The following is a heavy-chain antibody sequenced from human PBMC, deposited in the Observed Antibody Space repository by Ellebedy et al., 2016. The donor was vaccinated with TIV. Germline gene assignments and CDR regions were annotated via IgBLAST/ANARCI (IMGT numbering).Heavy chain of an antibody. D-gene: IGHD2-2*01. J-gene: IGHJ5*02. CDR1: GFTFITYT. CDR3: ARTGGVPAAMGNWFDR. Sequence: PRGSLRLSCAASGFTFITYTMNWLRQAPGKGLEWVSSISGGGGSISYADSVKGRFTISRDNAKNSLYLQMNSLRAEDTAVYYCARTGGVPAAMGNWFDRWGQGTLVTVS. V-gene: IGHV3-21*01. CDR2: ISGGGGSI.